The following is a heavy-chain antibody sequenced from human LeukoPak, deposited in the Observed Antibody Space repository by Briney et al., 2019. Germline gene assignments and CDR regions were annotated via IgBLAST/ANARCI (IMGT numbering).Heavy chain of an antibody. Sequence: KPSETLSLTCTVSGGSISRYYWNWIRQPPGKGLEWIGYIYYSGSTNHNPSLKSRVTISVDTSKNQFSLKLSSVTAADTAVYYCARVILVGDSSGYYYRAFDIWGQGTMVTVSS. CDR3: ARVILVGDSSGYYYRAFDI. CDR1: GGSISRYY. V-gene: IGHV4-59*01. CDR2: IYYSGST. D-gene: IGHD3-22*01. J-gene: IGHJ3*02.